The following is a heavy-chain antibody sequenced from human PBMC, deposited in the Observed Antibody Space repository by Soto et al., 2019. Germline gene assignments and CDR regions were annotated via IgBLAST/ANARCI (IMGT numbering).Heavy chain of an antibody. CDR2: IYYSGST. Sequence: SETLSLTCTVSGGSISSGGYYWSWIRQHPGKGLEWIGYIYYSGSTYYNPSLKSRVTISVDTSKNQFSLKLSSVTAADTAVYYCARGPSYGDYVDYYYYGMDVWGQGTTVTVSS. CDR3: ARGPSYGDYVDYYYYGMDV. V-gene: IGHV4-31*03. J-gene: IGHJ6*02. CDR1: GGSISSGGYY. D-gene: IGHD4-17*01.